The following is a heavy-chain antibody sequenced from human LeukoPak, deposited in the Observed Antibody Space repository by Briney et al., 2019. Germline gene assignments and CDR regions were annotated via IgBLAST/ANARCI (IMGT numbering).Heavy chain of an antibody. Sequence: GGSLRLSCAASGFTFSSYSMNWVRQAPGKGLEWVSSISSSSSYIYYADSVKGRFTISRDHSKNTLYLQMDSLRAEDTAVYYCARENGYKVFDYWGQGTLVTVSS. CDR1: GFTFSSYS. V-gene: IGHV3-21*04. CDR2: ISSSSSYI. J-gene: IGHJ4*02. D-gene: IGHD5-24*01. CDR3: ARENGYKVFDY.